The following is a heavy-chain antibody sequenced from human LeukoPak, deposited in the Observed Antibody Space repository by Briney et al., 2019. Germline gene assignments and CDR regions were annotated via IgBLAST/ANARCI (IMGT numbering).Heavy chain of an antibody. CDR2: ISGFNT. Sequence: GGSLRLSCTTSGFAFSNYAMNWVRQAPGKGPEWVSGISGFNTYYADSVKGRFAIFRDNSKNVLYLQMDRLRAEDTAVYSCAKDVCTTPRCLLYFDSWGQGTLVTVSS. CDR3: AKDVCTTPRCLLYFDS. CDR1: GFAFSNYA. D-gene: IGHD2/OR15-2a*01. J-gene: IGHJ4*02. V-gene: IGHV3-23*01.